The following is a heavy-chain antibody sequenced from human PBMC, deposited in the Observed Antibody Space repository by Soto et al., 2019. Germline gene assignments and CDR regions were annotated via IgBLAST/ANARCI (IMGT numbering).Heavy chain of an antibody. V-gene: IGHV1-8*01. J-gene: IGHJ6*02. D-gene: IGHD3-3*01. CDR2: MKPNSGNT. CDR1: GYTFTKYE. Sequence: QAQLVQSGAEVKKPGASVKVSCKAFGYTFTKYEINWVRQATGQGLEWMGWMKPNSGNTGYAQKFQGRVTLTRNTSINTAHLELSGLRSEDTAVYYCATLGHYDFWRGYPDYYGMDIWGQGTTVTVSS. CDR3: ATLGHYDFWRGYPDYYGMDI.